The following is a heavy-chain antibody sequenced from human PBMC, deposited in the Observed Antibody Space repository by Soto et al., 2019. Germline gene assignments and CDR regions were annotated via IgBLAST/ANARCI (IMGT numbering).Heavy chain of an antibody. Sequence: ASVKVSCKASGNTFISNGISWVRQAPGRGLEWMGWISATHGNTYYAQKFQGRVTMTKDASTSTAYMDLRSLTSDDTAVYYCARSVAMQTPDYWGQGTLVTVYS. CDR2: ISATHGNT. J-gene: IGHJ4*02. CDR3: ARSVAMQTPDY. V-gene: IGHV1-18*04. CDR1: GNTFISNG.